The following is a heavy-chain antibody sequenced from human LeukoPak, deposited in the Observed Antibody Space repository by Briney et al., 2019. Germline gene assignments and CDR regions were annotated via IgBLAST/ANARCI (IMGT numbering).Heavy chain of an antibody. V-gene: IGHV3-48*04. CDR3: ARDYCSGGACYQILT. J-gene: IGHJ5*02. Sequence: GGALRVSCAASGFTFSTYSMNWVRQAAGKGVEWVSYISSSSGSIYYADSVKGRFTISRDNAKNSLYLEMNSLSADDTGVYYCARDYCSGGACYQILTWGQGTLVTVSS. D-gene: IGHD2-15*01. CDR2: ISSSSGSI. CDR1: GFTFSTYS.